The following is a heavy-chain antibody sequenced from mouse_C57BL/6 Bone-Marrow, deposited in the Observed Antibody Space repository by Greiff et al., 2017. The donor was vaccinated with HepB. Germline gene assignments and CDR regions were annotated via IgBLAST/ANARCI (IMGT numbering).Heavy chain of an antibody. J-gene: IGHJ4*01. V-gene: IGHV5-2*03. D-gene: IGHD2-4*01. CDR1: EYEFPSHD. CDR3: ARRLSTMITFYAMDY. Sequence: EVKLVESGGGLVQPGESLKLSCESNEYEFPSHDMSWVRKTPEKRLELVAAINSDGGSTYYPDTMERRFIISRDNTKKTLYLQMSSLRSEDTALYYCARRLSTMITFYAMDYWGQGTSVTVSS. CDR2: INSDGGST.